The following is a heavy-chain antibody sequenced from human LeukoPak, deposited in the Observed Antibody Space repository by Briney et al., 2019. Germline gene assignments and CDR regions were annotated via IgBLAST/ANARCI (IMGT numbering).Heavy chain of an antibody. CDR3: ARDRSYSSSLYYFGY. J-gene: IGHJ4*02. V-gene: IGHV1-2*02. CDR1: GYTFTDYY. CDR2: INPHSGGT. Sequence: ASVKVSCKASGYTFTDYYMHWVRQAPGQGLEWMGWINPHSGGTSYAQKFQGRVTMTRDTSISTVYMEVSRLRSDDTAVYYCARDRSYSSSLYYFGYWGQGTLVTVSS. D-gene: IGHD6-6*01.